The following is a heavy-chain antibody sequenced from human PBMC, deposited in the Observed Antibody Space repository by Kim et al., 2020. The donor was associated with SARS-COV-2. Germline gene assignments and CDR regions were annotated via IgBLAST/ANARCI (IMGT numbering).Heavy chain of an antibody. Sequence: SETLSLTCTVSGGSINNYYWNWIRQPPGKGLEWIGYSYYSGSTNYNPSLKSRVTISVDTSKNQFSLKLSSVTAADTAVYYCARNNAFDIWGQGTMVTVSS. V-gene: IGHV4-59*01. CDR3: ARNNAFDI. CDR1: GGSINNYY. CDR2: SYYSGST. J-gene: IGHJ3*02.